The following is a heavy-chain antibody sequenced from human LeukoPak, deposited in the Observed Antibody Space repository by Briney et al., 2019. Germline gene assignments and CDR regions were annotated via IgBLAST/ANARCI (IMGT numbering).Heavy chain of an antibody. CDR1: GYTFTGYY. Sequence: ASVKVSCKASGYTFTGYYMHWVRQAPGQGLEWMGWINPNSGGTNYAQKFQGRVTMTRDTSISTAYMELSRLRSDDTAVYYCARTHYYGSGSYHFFDSWGQGTLVTVSS. CDR2: INPNSGGT. CDR3: ARTHYYGSGSYHFFDS. D-gene: IGHD3-10*01. J-gene: IGHJ4*02. V-gene: IGHV1-2*02.